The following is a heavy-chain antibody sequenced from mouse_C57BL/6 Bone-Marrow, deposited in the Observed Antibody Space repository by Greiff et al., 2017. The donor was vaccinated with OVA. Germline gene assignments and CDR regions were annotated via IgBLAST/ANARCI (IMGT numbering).Heavy chain of an antibody. D-gene: IGHD1-1*01. CDR3: ARWGTTVVKGFAY. J-gene: IGHJ3*01. Sequence: EVQGVESGGGLVKPGGSLKLSCAASGFTFSSYAMSWVRQTPEKRLEWVATISDGGSYTYYPDNVKGRFTISRDNAKNNLYLQMSHLKSEDTAMYYCARWGTTVVKGFAYWGQGTLVTVSA. V-gene: IGHV5-4*01. CDR2: ISDGGSYT. CDR1: GFTFSSYA.